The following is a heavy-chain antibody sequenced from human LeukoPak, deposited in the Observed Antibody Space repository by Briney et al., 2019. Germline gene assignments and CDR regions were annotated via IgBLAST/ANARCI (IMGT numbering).Heavy chain of an antibody. J-gene: IGHJ5*02. CDR3: ARESCGGDCISSNWFDP. D-gene: IGHD2-21*02. CDR2: ISGSGGST. Sequence: GGSLRLSCAASGFTFSSYAMSWVRQAPGKGLEWVSAISGSGGSTYYADSVKGRFTISRDNSKNTLYLQMNSLRAEDTAVYYCARESCGGDCISSNWFDPWGQGTLVTVSS. V-gene: IGHV3-23*01. CDR1: GFTFSSYA.